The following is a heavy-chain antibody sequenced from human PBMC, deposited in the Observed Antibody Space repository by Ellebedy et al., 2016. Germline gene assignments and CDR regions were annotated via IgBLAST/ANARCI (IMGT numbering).Heavy chain of an antibody. CDR3: ARDMYSSSSDYGFDP. CDR1: GYTFTSYY. CDR2: INPSGGST. V-gene: IGHV1-46*01. D-gene: IGHD6-6*01. J-gene: IGHJ5*02. Sequence: ASVKVSCKASGYTFTSYYIHWVRQAPGQGLEWMGIINPSGGSTTYAQKFQGRVTMTRDTSTSTVYMELSSLKSEDTAVYYCARDMYSSSSDYGFDPWGQGTLVTVSS.